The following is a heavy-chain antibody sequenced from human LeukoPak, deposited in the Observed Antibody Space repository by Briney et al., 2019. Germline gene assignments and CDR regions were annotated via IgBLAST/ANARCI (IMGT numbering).Heavy chain of an antibody. J-gene: IGHJ5*02. D-gene: IGHD2-2*02. CDR2: IYPGDSDT. CDR1: GYSFTSYW. Sequence: PGESPKTSCKGSGYSFTSYWIGWVRQMPGKGLEWMGIIYPGDSDTRYSPSFQGQVTISADKSISTAYLQWSSLKASDTAMYYCARRGGGCSSTSCYNYWFDPWGQGTLVTVSS. CDR3: ARRGGGCSSTSCYNYWFDP. V-gene: IGHV5-51*01.